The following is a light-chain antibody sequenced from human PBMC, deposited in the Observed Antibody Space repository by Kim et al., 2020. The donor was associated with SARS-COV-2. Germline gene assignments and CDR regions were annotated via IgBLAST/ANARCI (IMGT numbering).Light chain of an antibody. CDR2: WSS. CDR3: MQALQTIT. Sequence: EPPSSSCTSSRSLIPPNRHSDLDWYVQKPGPSPQLLIFWSSIRASEVPDRFSGSGSGTEFTLKISRVEAGDVGVYYCMQALQTITFGQGTRLEIK. V-gene: IGKV2-28*01. CDR1: RSLIPPNRHSD. J-gene: IGKJ5*01.